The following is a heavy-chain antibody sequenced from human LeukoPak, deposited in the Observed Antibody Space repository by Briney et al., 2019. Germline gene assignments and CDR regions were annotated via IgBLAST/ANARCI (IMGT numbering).Heavy chain of an antibody. D-gene: IGHD5-18*01. CDR3: ARGPRGYSYGYEDY. J-gene: IGHJ4*02. V-gene: IGHV3-21*01. Sequence: GGSLRLSCAASGFTFSSYSMNWVRQAPGKGLEWASSISSSSSYIYYADSVKGRFTISRDNAKNSLYLQMNSLRAEDTAVCYCARGPRGYSYGYEDYWGQGTLVTVSS. CDR2: ISSSSSYI. CDR1: GFTFSSYS.